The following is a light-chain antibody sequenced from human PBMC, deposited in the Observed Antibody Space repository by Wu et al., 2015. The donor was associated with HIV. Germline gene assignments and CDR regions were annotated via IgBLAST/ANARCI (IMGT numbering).Light chain of an antibody. V-gene: IGKV3-11*01. CDR3: QHRSSSPGVT. CDR1: QSVNSY. Sequence: EVVLEQSPATLSLSPGERATLSCRASQSVNSYLAWYQQKPGQAPRLLIYDIYNRAAGIPPRFSGSGSGTDFTLTTSSLEPEDFAVYYCQHRSSSPGVTFGPGTRVDV. CDR2: DIY. J-gene: IGKJ3*01.